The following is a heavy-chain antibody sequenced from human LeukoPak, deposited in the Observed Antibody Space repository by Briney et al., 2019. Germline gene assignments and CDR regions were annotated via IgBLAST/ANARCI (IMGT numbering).Heavy chain of an antibody. V-gene: IGHV3-66*02. Sequence: PGGSLRLSCAASGFTVSSNYMSWVRQAPGKGLEWVSVIYSGGSTYYADSVKGRFTISRDNSKNTLYLQMNSLRAEDTAVYYCARGVWSGYYLYYYYYMDVWGKGTTVTVSS. J-gene: IGHJ6*03. CDR3: ARGVWSGYYLYYYYYMDV. CDR2: IYSGGST. CDR1: GFTVSSNY. D-gene: IGHD3-3*01.